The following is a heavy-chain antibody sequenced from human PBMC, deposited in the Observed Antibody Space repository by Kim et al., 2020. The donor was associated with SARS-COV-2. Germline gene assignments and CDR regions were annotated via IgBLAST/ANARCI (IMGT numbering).Heavy chain of an antibody. Sequence: GGSLRLSCAASGFTFGDYAMHWVRQIPGKGLEWVSVISGDGGHTYYADSVKARFTTSRDNSKNSLYLQMNSLRTEDTAFYYCAKDIWDIVVVVSARPDYWGRGTLLTV. CDR3: AKDIWDIVVVVSARPDY. D-gene: IGHD2-15*01. CDR1: GFTFGDYA. V-gene: IGHV3-43*02. J-gene: IGHJ4*02. CDR2: ISGDGGHT.